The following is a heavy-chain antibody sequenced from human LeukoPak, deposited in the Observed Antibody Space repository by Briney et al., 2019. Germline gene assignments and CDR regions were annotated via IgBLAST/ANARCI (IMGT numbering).Heavy chain of an antibody. Sequence: GGSLRLSCAAPGFTFSSYAMSWVRQAPGKELEWVSVISGSGDNTYYADSVKGRFTISRDNSKNTLYLQMNSLRAEDTAVYYCAREAPYYYDSSGYYSYDAFDIWGQGTMVTVSS. V-gene: IGHV3-23*01. CDR1: GFTFSSYA. D-gene: IGHD3-22*01. CDR2: ISGSGDNT. CDR3: AREAPYYYDSSGYYSYDAFDI. J-gene: IGHJ3*02.